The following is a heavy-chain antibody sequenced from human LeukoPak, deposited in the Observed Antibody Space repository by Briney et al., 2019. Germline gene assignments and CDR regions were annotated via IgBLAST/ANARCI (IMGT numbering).Heavy chain of an antibody. CDR3: TRGSTGQFDP. D-gene: IGHD2-2*01. Sequence: SETLSLTCTVSGGSISSHYWSWIRQSPGKGLEWIAYIHSNGESNYNPSLKSRVTISVDTSKNHLSLILNSVTAADTAVYYCTRGSTGQFDPWGQGTLVTVSS. CDR2: IHSNGES. V-gene: IGHV4-4*09. CDR1: GGSISSHY. J-gene: IGHJ5*02.